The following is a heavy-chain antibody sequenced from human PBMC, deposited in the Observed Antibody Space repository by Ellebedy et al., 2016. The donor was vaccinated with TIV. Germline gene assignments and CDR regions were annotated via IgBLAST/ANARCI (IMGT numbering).Heavy chain of an antibody. CDR3: AILAAAGSFDY. J-gene: IGHJ4*02. CDR2: INPNSGGT. V-gene: IGHV1-2*04. CDR1: GYTFTSYG. Sequence: ASVKVSCXASGYTFTSYGISWVRQAPGQGLEWMGWINPNSGGTNYAQKFQGWVTMTRDTSISTAYMELSRLRSDDTAVYYCAILAAAGSFDYWGQGTLVTVSS. D-gene: IGHD6-13*01.